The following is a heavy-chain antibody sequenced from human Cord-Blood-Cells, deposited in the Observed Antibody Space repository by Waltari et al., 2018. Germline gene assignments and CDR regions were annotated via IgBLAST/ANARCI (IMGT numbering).Heavy chain of an antibody. J-gene: IGHJ3*02. D-gene: IGHD7-27*01. CDR1: GGSFSGYY. V-gene: IGHV4-34*01. CDR3: ARPRANWGGRAFDI. Sequence: QVQLQQWGAGLLKPSETLSLTCAVYGGSFSGYYWSWIRQPPGKGLEWIGEINHSGSTNYNPSLKSRVTISVDTSKNQFSLKLSSVTAADTAVYYCARPRANWGGRAFDIWGQGTMVTV. CDR2: INHSGST.